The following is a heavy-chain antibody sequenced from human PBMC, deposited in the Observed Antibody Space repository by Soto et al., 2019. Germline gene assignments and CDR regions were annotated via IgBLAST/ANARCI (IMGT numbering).Heavy chain of an antibody. Sequence: PSETLSLTCTVSGGSISSGDYYWSWIRQPPGKGLERIGYIYYSGSTYYNPSLKSRVTISVDTSKNQFSLKLSSVTAADTAVYYCARETFVVGLGYWGQGTLVTVSS. CDR2: IYYSGST. CDR1: GGSISSGDYY. V-gene: IGHV4-30-4*01. J-gene: IGHJ4*02. CDR3: ARETFVVGLGY. D-gene: IGHD2-21*01.